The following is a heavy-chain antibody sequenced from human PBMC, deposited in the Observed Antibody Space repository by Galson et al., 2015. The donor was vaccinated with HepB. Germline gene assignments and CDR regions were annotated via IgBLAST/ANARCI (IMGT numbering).Heavy chain of an antibody. CDR1: GFTFNNYG. CDR2: ISSSGGTT. J-gene: IGHJ3*02. CDR3: AKRWGGSYSAAFDT. D-gene: IGHD1-26*01. V-gene: IGHV3-23*01. Sequence: SLRLSCAASGFTFNNYGMSWVRQAPGKGLEWVSFISSSGGTTYYANSVKGRFTISRDISTNTLFLQMNSLRAEDTAVYYCAKRWGGSYSAAFDTWGQGTMVIVSS.